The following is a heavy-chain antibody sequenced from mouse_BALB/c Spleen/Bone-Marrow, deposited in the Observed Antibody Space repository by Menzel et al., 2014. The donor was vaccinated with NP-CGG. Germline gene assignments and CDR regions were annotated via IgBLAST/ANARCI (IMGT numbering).Heavy chain of an antibody. CDR3: ARSGSYFDY. Sequence: QLQQSGPELEKPGASVKISCKASGYSFTGYNMNWVKQSHGKSLEWIGNLDPYYGGTSYNQKFKGKATLTVDKSSSTAYMQLKSRTSEDAAGYYCARSGSYFDYWGQGTTLTVSS. CDR1: GYSFTGYN. CDR2: LDPYYGGT. D-gene: IGHD4-1*01. V-gene: IGHV1S135*01. J-gene: IGHJ2*01.